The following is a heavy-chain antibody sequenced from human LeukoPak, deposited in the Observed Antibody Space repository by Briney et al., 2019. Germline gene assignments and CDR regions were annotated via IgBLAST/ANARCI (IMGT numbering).Heavy chain of an antibody. J-gene: IGHJ4*02. CDR3: AGGNIVATHYFDY. CDR2: IWYEGSNK. V-gene: IGHV3-33*01. Sequence: PGRSLRLSCAASGFTFSSYGMHWVRQAPGKGGEWVAVIWYEGSNKFYGDSVKGRFTTSRDNSKSTLYLQMNSLRAEDTAVYYCAGGNIVATHYFDYWGQGTLVTVSS. CDR1: GFTFSSYG. D-gene: IGHD5-12*01.